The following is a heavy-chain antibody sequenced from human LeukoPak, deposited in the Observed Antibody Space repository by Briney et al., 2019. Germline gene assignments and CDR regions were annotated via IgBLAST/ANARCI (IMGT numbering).Heavy chain of an antibody. CDR1: GFTFSSYW. J-gene: IGHJ4*02. CDR2: IKKDGSPN. CDR3: ATENYGSLAG. V-gene: IGHV3-7*01. D-gene: IGHD2-15*01. Sequence: GGSLRLSCAATGFTFSSYWMSWVRQAPGKGLEWVANIKKDGSPNYYVDSVKGRFTISKDNAKNSLYLQMNSLRAEDTAVYYCATENYGSLAGWGQGTLVTVSS.